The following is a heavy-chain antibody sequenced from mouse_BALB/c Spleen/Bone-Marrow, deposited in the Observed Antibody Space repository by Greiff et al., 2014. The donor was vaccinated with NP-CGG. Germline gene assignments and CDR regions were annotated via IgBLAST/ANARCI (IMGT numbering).Heavy chain of an antibody. J-gene: IGHJ3*01. CDR2: INPYNGGT. V-gene: IGHV1S30*01. CDR1: GYSFTGYY. Sequence: VQLQQPGPELVKPGPSVKISCKASGYSFTGYYMHWVKQSHGKSLEWIGEINPYNGGTSYNQKLKGKATLTVDTSSSTAFMELHSLASEDSLVYYCARQLYGNYAYWGQGTLVTVSA. D-gene: IGHD2-10*02. CDR3: ARQLYGNYAY.